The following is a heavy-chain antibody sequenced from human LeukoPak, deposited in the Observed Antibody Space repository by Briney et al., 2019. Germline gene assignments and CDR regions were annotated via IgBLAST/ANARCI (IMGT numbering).Heavy chain of an antibody. Sequence: GGSLRLSCAASGFTFSGSAMHWVRQASGKGLEWVGRIRSKANNYATTYAASVKGRFTISRDDSKNTTYPQMNSLKTEDTAVYYCTSLTYASTWVNWFDPWGQGILVTVSS. D-gene: IGHD6-13*01. CDR3: TSLTYASTWVNWFDP. CDR1: GFTFSGSA. J-gene: IGHJ5*02. V-gene: IGHV3-73*01. CDR2: IRSKANNYAT.